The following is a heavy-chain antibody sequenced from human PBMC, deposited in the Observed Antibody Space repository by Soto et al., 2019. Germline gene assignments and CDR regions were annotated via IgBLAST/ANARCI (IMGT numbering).Heavy chain of an antibody. D-gene: IGHD6-13*01. CDR2: IYYSGST. CDR3: ARRERAAGTDWWFDP. J-gene: IGHJ5*02. Sequence: SETLCVPWTVFCGSISSIGGXRVLIRQTPGKGLEWIGSIYYSGSTYYSPSLKSRVTISVDTSKNQFSLKLSSVTAADTAVYYCARRERAAGTDWWFDPWGQGTLVTVSS. CDR1: CGSISSIGGX. V-gene: IGHV4-39*01.